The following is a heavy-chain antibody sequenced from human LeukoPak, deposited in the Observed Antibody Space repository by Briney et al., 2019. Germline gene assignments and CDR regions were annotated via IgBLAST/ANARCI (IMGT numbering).Heavy chain of an antibody. V-gene: IGHV3-23*01. CDR1: GFDFSSYA. D-gene: IGHD1/OR15-1a*01. CDR3: AKKTTPATGPFDY. J-gene: IGHJ4*02. CDR2: IHDSGGST. Sequence: GGSLRLSCAASGFDFSSYAMSWVRQAPGKGLEWVSTIHDSGGSTYYADSVKGRFAISRDNSKNTLYLQKNSLRVEDTAVYYCAKKTTPATGPFDYWGQGTLVTVSS.